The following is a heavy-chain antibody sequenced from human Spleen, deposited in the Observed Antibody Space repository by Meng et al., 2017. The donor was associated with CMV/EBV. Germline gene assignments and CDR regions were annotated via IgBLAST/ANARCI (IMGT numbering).Heavy chain of an antibody. CDR2: INWKSGDI. CDR1: GFTFDHYA. V-gene: IGHV3-9*01. CDR3: ARHIGYCTGDSCPNYLDY. D-gene: IGHD2-8*02. Sequence: SLKISCAASGFTFDHYAMHWVRQAPGKGLEWVSGINWKSGDIGYADSVKGRFTISRDNAKNSLYLQINTLRAEDTAVYYCARHIGYCTGDSCPNYLDYWGQGTLVTVSS. J-gene: IGHJ4*02.